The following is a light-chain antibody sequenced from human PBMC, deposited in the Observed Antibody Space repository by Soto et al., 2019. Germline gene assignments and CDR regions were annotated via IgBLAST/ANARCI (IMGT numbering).Light chain of an antibody. Sequence: QAVVTQEPSLTVSPGGTVTLTCGSSTGAVTSGHYPHWFQQKPGQAPRTLIHDTSNKHSWTPAGFSGSLLGGKAALALSGAQSEDEAEYYCLLSYSGARVFGGGTKLTVL. CDR1: TGAVTSGHY. CDR3: LLSYSGARV. J-gene: IGLJ3*02. V-gene: IGLV7-46*01. CDR2: DTS.